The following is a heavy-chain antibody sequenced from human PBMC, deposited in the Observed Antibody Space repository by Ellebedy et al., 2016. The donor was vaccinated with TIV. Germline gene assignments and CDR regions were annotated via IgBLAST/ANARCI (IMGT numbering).Heavy chain of an antibody. CDR2: ISSSSSTI. J-gene: IGHJ3*02. V-gene: IGHV3-48*01. D-gene: IGHD3-10*01. Sequence: GESLKISCAASGFTFSSYSMNWVRQAPGKGLEWVSYISSSSSTIYYADSVKGRFTISRDNAKNTLYLQMNSLRAEDTAVYYCARMGVRGVIITHAFDIWGQGTMVTVSS. CDR3: ARMGVRGVIITHAFDI. CDR1: GFTFSSYS.